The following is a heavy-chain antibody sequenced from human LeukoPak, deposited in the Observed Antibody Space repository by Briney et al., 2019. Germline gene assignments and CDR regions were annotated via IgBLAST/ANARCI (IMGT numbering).Heavy chain of an antibody. V-gene: IGHV4-39*07. CDR2: VYYRGSI. J-gene: IGHJ5*02. D-gene: IGHD4/OR15-4a*01. CDR1: GDSITSGAYY. Sequence: PSETLSLTCSVSGDSITSGAYYWAWLRQPPGKGLEWIGSVYYRGSIKYNPSLKGRVSISRDMSKNQFSLNRNSVNATDTAVYYCARRDYAAWFDPWGQGTLVTVSS. CDR3: ARRDYAAWFDP.